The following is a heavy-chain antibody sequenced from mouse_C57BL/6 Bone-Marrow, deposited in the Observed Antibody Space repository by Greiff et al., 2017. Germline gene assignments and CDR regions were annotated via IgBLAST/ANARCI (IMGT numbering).Heavy chain of an antibody. CDR2: IDPENGDT. D-gene: IGHD2-2*01. Sequence: EVQRVESGAELVRPGASVKLSCTASVFNIKDDYMHWVKQRPEQGLEWIGWIDPENGDTESASKFQGKATITAYTSSNTASLQLSSLTSEDTAVYYCTTAAYGYDGVAYWGQGTLVTVSA. V-gene: IGHV14-4*01. CDR3: TTAAYGYDGVAY. J-gene: IGHJ3*01. CDR1: VFNIKDDY.